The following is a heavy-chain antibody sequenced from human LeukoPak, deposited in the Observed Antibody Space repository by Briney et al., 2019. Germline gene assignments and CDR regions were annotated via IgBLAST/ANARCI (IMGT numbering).Heavy chain of an antibody. CDR1: GFSFSDYG. CDR2: INSNGAVI. D-gene: IGHD4-17*01. CDR3: ARDPDGDYDFDY. Sequence: PGGSLRLSCAASGFSFSDYGMNLVRRAPGKGLEWLSHINSNGAVISYADSVKGRFTISRDTAKSSLYLQMNSLKIEDTAIYFCARDPDGDYDFDYWGQGTLVTVSS. J-gene: IGHJ4*02. V-gene: IGHV3-48*01.